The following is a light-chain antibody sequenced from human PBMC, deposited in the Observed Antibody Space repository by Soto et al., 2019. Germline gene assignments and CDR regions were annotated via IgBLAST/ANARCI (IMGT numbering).Light chain of an antibody. V-gene: IGKV1-39*01. Sequence: DIQMTQSPSSLSVSVGDRVTITCRASQSITNYLNWYQQKPGKAPKLLVYAASSLQSGVPSRFSGNGSGTDFTLTISSLQPEDFPTYYCQQSYSYSYTFGQGTKLEIK. J-gene: IGKJ2*01. CDR2: AAS. CDR3: QQSYSYSYT. CDR1: QSITNY.